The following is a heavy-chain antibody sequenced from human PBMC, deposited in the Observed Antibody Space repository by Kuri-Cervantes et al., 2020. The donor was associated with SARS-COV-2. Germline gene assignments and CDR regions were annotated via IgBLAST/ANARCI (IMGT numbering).Heavy chain of an antibody. CDR3: ARVVRGVIIEGDY. CDR2: ISYDGSNK. J-gene: IGHJ4*02. CDR1: GFTFSSYA. D-gene: IGHD3-10*01. Sequence: GGSLRLSCAASGFTFSSYAMHWVRQAPGKGLEWVAVISYDGSNKYYADSVKGRFTISRDNSKNTLYLQMNSLRAEDTAMYYCARVVRGVIIEGDYWGQGTLVTVSS. V-gene: IGHV3-30-3*01.